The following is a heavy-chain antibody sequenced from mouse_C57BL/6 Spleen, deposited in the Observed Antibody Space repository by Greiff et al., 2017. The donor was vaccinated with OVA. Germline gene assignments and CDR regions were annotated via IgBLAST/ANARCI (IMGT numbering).Heavy chain of an antibody. J-gene: IGHJ2*01. D-gene: IGHD4-1*01. CDR2: IYPGDGDT. Sequence: VQLQQSGPELVKPGASVKISCKASGYAFSSSWMNWVKQRPGKGLEWIGRIYPGDGDTNYNGKFKGKATLTADKSSSTAYMQLSSLPSADSAVYCCARGTGPYYFDYWGQGTTLTVSS. CDR1: GYAFSSSW. V-gene: IGHV1-82*01. CDR3: ARGTGPYYFDY.